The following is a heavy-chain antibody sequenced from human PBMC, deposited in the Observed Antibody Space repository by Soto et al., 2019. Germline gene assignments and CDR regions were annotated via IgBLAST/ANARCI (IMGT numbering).Heavy chain of an antibody. Sequence: SETLSLTCTVSGGSISSGGYYWSWIRQHPGKGLEWIGYIYDSGYTYYNPSLKSRVTISVDTSKNQFSLKLSSVTAADTAVYYCARAPTSRSAAIIYYYYYGMDVWGQGTTVTVSS. CDR2: IYDSGYT. D-gene: IGHD2-2*01. CDR3: ARAPTSRSAAIIYYYYYGMDV. J-gene: IGHJ6*02. CDR1: GGSISSGGYY. V-gene: IGHV4-31*03.